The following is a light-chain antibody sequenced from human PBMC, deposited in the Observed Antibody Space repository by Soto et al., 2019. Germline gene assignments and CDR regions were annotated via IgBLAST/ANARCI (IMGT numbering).Light chain of an antibody. J-gene: IGLJ1*01. CDR2: EVS. CDR1: SSDIGSYNL. CDR3: SSYTSSSTPYV. V-gene: IGLV2-14*02. Sequence: QSVLTQPASVSGSPGQSITISCTGTSSDIGSYNLVSWYQQYPGKAPKFILYEVSKRPTGVPNRFTGSKSGNTASLTISGLQAEDEADYYCSSYTSSSTPYVFGTGTKV.